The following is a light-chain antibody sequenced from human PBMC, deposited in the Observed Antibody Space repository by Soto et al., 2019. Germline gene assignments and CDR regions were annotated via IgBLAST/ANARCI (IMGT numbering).Light chain of an antibody. V-gene: IGKV3-15*01. Sequence: EIVMTQSPATLSVSPGERATLSCRASQSVSSNLAWYQQKPGQAPRLHIYGVSTRATGIPARFSGSGSGTEFTLTISSLQSEDFAVYYCQQYNNWPPLTFGGGTKVEIK. CDR1: QSVSSN. J-gene: IGKJ4*01. CDR2: GVS. CDR3: QQYNNWPPLT.